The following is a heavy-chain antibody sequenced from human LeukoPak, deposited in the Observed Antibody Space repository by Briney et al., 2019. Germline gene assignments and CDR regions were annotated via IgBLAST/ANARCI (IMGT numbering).Heavy chain of an antibody. CDR2: INFDGSST. V-gene: IGHV3-74*01. CDR1: GFTFSSHW. Sequence: GGSVRLSCTASGFTFSSHWMHWVRQAPGKGLVWVSRINFDGSSTNYADSVRGRFTISRDNAKDTLYLQINSLRAEDTAVYYCARGITGMYYYDPWGQGTLVTVSS. CDR3: ARGITGMYYYDP. J-gene: IGHJ5*02. D-gene: IGHD3-10*01.